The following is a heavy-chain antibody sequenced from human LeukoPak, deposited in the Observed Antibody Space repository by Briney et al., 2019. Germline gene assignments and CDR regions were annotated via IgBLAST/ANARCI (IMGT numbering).Heavy chain of an antibody. CDR2: IKSKTDGGTT. CDR1: GFTFSNAW. J-gene: IGHJ4*02. CDR3: TTEATVTWVPFDY. V-gene: IGHV3-15*01. D-gene: IGHD4-17*01. Sequence: GGSLRLSCAASGFTFSNAWMSWVRQAPGKGLEWVGRIKSKTDGGTTDYAAPVKGRFTISRDDSKNTLYLQMNSLKTEDTAVYYCTTEATVTWVPFDYWGQGTLVTVSS.